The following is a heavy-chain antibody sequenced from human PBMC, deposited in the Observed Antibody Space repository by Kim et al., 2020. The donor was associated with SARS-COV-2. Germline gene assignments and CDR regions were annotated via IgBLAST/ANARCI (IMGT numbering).Heavy chain of an antibody. D-gene: IGHD1-20*01. CDR3: AALNWKAPFDY. Sequence: VKVSCKASGYTFTTYAIHWVRQAPGQRLEWMGWINGAIGNSEYSQKFRGRVTISRDTSARTAYMELSSLTSEDTAVYYCAALNWKAPFDYWGQGTLVTVSS. CDR2: INGAIGNS. V-gene: IGHV1-3*01. J-gene: IGHJ4*02. CDR1: GYTFTTYA.